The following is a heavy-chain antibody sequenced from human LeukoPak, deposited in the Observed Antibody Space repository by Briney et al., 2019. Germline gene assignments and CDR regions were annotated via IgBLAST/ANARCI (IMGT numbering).Heavy chain of an antibody. CDR1: GFTFSSYA. CDR3: ARDPVPATARHFDY. CDR2: TSSDGNIK. V-gene: IGHV3-30-3*01. D-gene: IGHD1-1*01. J-gene: IGHJ4*02. Sequence: AGGSLRLSCAASGFTFSSYAMHWVRQAPGKGLEWVAVTSSDGNIKYYAGSVKGRFTISRDNSKNTLYLQMNSLRGEDTGVYYCARDPVPATARHFDYWGQGTLVTVSS.